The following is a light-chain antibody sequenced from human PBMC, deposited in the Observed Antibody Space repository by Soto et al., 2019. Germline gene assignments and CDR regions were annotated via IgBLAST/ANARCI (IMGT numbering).Light chain of an antibody. CDR2: WAS. CDR1: QSGLNSSNNKNY. V-gene: IGKV4-1*01. CDR3: QHYYTRLPT. J-gene: IGKJ1*01. Sequence: IVMTQSPDSLAVSLGERATINCKSSQSGLNSSNNKNYLTWYQQKPGQPPKLLIYWASTREFGVPDRFSGSGSGTDFTLTISSLQAEDAAVYCCQHYYTRLPTFGQGTTVEIK.